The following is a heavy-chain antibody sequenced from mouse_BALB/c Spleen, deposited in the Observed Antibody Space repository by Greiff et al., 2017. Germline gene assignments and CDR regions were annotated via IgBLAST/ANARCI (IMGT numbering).Heavy chain of an antibody. J-gene: IGHJ4*01. Sequence: VQLQQSGAELVKPGASVKLSCTASGFNIKDTYMHWVKQRPEQGLEWIGRIDPANGNTKYDPKFQGKATITADTSSNTAYLQLSSLTSEDTSVYYCAREDYGSFYAMDYWGQGTSVTVSS. V-gene: IGHV14-3*02. D-gene: IGHD1-1*01. CDR2: IDPANGNT. CDR3: AREDYGSFYAMDY. CDR1: GFNIKDTY.